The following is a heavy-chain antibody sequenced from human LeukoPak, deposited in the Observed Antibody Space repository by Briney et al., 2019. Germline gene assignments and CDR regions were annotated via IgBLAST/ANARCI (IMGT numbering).Heavy chain of an antibody. CDR2: ILYDGSNK. CDR3: ATLLWSSGYSDIDY. V-gene: IGHV3-30*03. Sequence: GRSLRLSCAASGFTFSSYGMHWVRQPPGKGLEWVAVILYDGSNKYYADSVKGRFTISRDNSNNTLYLQMNSLRAEDTAVYYCATLLWSSGYSDIDYWGQGTLVTVSS. J-gene: IGHJ4*02. CDR1: GFTFSSYG. D-gene: IGHD3-22*01.